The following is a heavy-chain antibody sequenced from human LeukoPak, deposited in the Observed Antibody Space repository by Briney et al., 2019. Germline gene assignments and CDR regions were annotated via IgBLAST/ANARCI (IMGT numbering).Heavy chain of an antibody. V-gene: IGHV1-2*02. CDR1: GYTFTGYY. J-gene: IGHJ5*02. Sequence: ASVKVSCKASGYTFTGYYMYWVRQAPGQGLEWMGWINPNSGGTNYAQKFQGRVTMTRDTSISTAYMELSRLRSDDTAVYYCARDFRSSWLNWFDPWGQGTLVTVSS. D-gene: IGHD6-13*01. CDR2: INPNSGGT. CDR3: ARDFRSSWLNWFDP.